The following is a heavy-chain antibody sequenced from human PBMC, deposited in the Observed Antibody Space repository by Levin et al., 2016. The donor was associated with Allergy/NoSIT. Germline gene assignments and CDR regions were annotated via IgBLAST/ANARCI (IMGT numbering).Heavy chain of an antibody. CDR2: ISYDGRNK. CDR3: AKEKRRYSGSYYWYFDY. Sequence: GESLKISCTASGLTFRSYDMHWVRQAPGKGPEWVADISYDGRNKDYVDSVKGRFTISRDNSRNTVYLQMNSLRAEDTAVYYCAKEKRRYSGSYYWYFDYWGQGTLVTVSS. V-gene: IGHV3-30*18. J-gene: IGHJ4*02. CDR1: GLTFRSYD. D-gene: IGHD1-26*01.